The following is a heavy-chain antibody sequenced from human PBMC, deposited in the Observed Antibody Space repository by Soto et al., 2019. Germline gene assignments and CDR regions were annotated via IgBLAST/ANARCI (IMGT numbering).Heavy chain of an antibody. J-gene: IGHJ4*02. Sequence: TSETLSLTCTVSGGSISSDYWSWIRQPPGKGLEWIGYIYYSGSTNYNPSLKSRVTISVDTSKNQFSLKLSSVTAADTAVYYCARHVIEMAPLGYWGQGTLVTVS. CDR3: ARHVIEMAPLGY. V-gene: IGHV4-59*08. CDR1: GGSISSDY. CDR2: IYYSGST. D-gene: IGHD3-16*01.